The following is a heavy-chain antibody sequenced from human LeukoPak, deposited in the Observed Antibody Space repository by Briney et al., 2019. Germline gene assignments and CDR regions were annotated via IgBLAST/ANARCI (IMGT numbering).Heavy chain of an antibody. CDR1: GGAISSSSYY. CDR3: ARTIAVAAPVDY. V-gene: IGHV4-39*07. J-gene: IGHJ4*02. D-gene: IGHD6-19*01. CDR2: IYYSGST. Sequence: PSETLSLTCTVSGGAISSSSYYWGWIRQPPGKGLEWIGSIYYSGSTYYNPSLKSRVTISIDTSKHQFSLKLSSVTAADTAVYYCARTIAVAAPVDYWGQRTLVTDSS.